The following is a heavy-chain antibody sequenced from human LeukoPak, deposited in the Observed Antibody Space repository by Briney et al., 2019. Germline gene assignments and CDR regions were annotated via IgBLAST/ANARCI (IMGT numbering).Heavy chain of an antibody. J-gene: IGHJ4*02. D-gene: IGHD2-8*01. Sequence: SETLSLTCTVSGGSLSTYYWTWIRRPPGKGLEWIGYIYHSGSTNYNPSLKSRVTISVNTSKNQFSLKLSSVTAADTGVYYCARESVRPYFDYWGQGTLVTVSS. CDR2: IYHSGST. CDR3: ARESVRPYFDY. CDR1: GGSLSTYY. V-gene: IGHV4-59*12.